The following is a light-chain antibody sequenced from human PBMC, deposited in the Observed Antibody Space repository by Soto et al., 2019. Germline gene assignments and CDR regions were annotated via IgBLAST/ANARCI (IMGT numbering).Light chain of an antibody. CDR2: DAS. CDR3: QQYNSYSTWT. J-gene: IGKJ1*01. V-gene: IGKV1-5*01. Sequence: DIQMTQSPSTLSASVGDRVTITCRASQSISSWLAWYQQKPGKAPKLLIYDASSLESGVPSRFSGSGSGTEFTLTISSLQPDDFANYYCQQYNSYSTWTLGQGTKVDI. CDR1: QSISSW.